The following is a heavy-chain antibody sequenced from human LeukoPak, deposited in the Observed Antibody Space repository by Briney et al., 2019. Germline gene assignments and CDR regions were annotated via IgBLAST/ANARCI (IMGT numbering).Heavy chain of an antibody. J-gene: IGHJ6*02. CDR3: ARDYYDSSGTEIYYYYGMDV. CDR2: ISYDGSNK. D-gene: IGHD3-22*01. CDR1: GFTFSSYS. Sequence: GGSLRLSCAASGFTFSSYSMNWVRQAPGKGLEWVAVISYDGSNKYYADSVKGRFTISRDNSKNTLYLQMNSLRAEDTAVYYCARDYYDSSGTEIYYYYGMDVWGQGTTVTVSS. V-gene: IGHV3-30*03.